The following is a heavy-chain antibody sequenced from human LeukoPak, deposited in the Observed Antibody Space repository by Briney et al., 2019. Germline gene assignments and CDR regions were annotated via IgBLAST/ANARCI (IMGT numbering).Heavy chain of an antibody. Sequence: ASVKVSCKASGYTFTSYGISWVRQAPGQELEWMGWISAYNGNTNYAQKLQGRVTMTTDTSTSTAYMELRSLRSDDTAVYYCARDLSSYYYDSSENYYMDVWGKGTTVAVSS. J-gene: IGHJ6*03. CDR3: ARDLSSYYYDSSENYYMDV. CDR2: ISAYNGNT. V-gene: IGHV1-18*01. CDR1: GYTFTSYG. D-gene: IGHD3-22*01.